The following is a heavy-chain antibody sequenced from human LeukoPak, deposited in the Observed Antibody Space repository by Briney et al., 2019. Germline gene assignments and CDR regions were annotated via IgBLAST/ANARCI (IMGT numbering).Heavy chain of an antibody. V-gene: IGHV3-48*02. J-gene: IGHJ4*02. CDR1: GFTFSSYG. Sequence: GGSLRLSCAASGFTFSSYGMNSVRHAPGKGLEWVSYISSSSSTIYYADSVKGRFTISRDNAKNSLYLQMNSLRDEDTAVYYCARSYGGYTDSWGQGTLVTVSS. CDR2: ISSSSSTI. CDR3: ARSYGGYTDS. D-gene: IGHD5-12*01.